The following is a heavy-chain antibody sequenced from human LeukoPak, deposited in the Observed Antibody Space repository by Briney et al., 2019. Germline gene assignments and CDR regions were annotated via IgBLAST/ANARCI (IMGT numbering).Heavy chain of an antibody. V-gene: IGHV3-48*03. J-gene: IGHJ4*02. D-gene: IGHD3-10*01. CDR1: GFTFSSYE. CDR3: AGDHYYGSGSFDY. CDR2: ISSSNTI. Sequence: GGSLRLSCAASGFTFSSYEMNWVRQAPGKGLEWISYISSSNTIYYADSVKGRFTISRDNANNSLYPQMNSLRAEDTAVYYCAGDHYYGSGSFDYWGQGTLVTVSS.